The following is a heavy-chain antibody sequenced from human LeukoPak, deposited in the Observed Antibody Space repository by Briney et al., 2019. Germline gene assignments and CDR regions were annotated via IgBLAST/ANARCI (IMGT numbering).Heavy chain of an antibody. CDR1: GYTFTGYY. D-gene: IGHD6-19*01. V-gene: IGHV1-2*02. CDR3: ARNERYSSGWYPSGYYYMDV. CDR2: INPNSGGT. Sequence: ASVKVSCKASGYTFTGYYIHWVLQAPGQRLEWMGWINPNSGGTNYAQKFQGRVTMTRDTSISTAYMELSRLRSDDTAVYYCARNERYSSGWYPSGYYYMDVWGKGTTVTVSS. J-gene: IGHJ6*03.